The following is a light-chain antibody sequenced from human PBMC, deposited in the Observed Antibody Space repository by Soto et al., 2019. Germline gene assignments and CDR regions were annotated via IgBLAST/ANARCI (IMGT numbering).Light chain of an antibody. CDR3: QSYDSSLSGYV. CDR2: GNN. V-gene: IGLV1-40*01. CDR1: SSNIGAGYD. Sequence: QSFLTQPPSVSGAPGQRVTISCTGSSSNIGAGYDVHWYQQLPGTAPKLLIYGNNNRPSGVPDRFSGSKSGTSASLAITGLQAEDEADYYCQSYDSSLSGYVFGTGTKV. J-gene: IGLJ1*01.